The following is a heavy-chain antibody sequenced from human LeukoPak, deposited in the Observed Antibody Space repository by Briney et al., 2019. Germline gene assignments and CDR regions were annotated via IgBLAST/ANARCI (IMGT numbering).Heavy chain of an antibody. J-gene: IGHJ4*02. CDR3: AKRGVVIRAVIIVGFHKEAYYFDY. D-gene: IGHD3-10*01. CDR2: MKGGGET. Sequence: GGSLRLSCAASGFSFTNYAMSWVRQAPARGPEWLSSMKGGGETFYADSVKGRFTISRDNPKNTLYLQMNSLRAEDTAVYFCAKRGVVIRAVIIVGFHKEAYYFDYWGQGALVTVSS. V-gene: IGHV3-23*01. CDR1: GFSFTNYA.